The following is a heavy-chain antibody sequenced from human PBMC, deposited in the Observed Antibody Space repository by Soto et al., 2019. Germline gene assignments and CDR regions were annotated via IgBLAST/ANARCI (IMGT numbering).Heavy chain of an antibody. CDR3: AKEKATRGYSFLVDY. Sequence: QVQLVESGGGVVQPGRSLRLSCAASGVTFSSYGMHWVRQAPGKGLEWVAVISYDGTNKYYADSVKGRFTISRDDSKNTLYLQMNSLRPEDTAVYYYAKEKATRGYSFLVDYWGQGTLVTVSS. CDR2: ISYDGTNK. CDR1: GVTFSSYG. V-gene: IGHV3-30*18. J-gene: IGHJ4*02. D-gene: IGHD5-18*01.